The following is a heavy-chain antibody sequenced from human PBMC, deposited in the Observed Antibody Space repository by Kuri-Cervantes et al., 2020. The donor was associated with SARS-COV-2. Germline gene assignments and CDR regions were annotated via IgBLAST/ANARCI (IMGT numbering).Heavy chain of an antibody. Sequence: SETLSLTCTVSGGSISSYYWSWIRQPPGKGLEWIGSIYYSGSTYYNPSLKSRVTISVDTSKNQFSLKLSSVTAADTAVYYCARHVPDWLLNRFDSWGQGTLVTVSS. CDR3: ARHVPDWLLNRFDS. V-gene: IGHV4-59*05. CDR2: IYYSGST. J-gene: IGHJ5*01. CDR1: GGSISSYY. D-gene: IGHD3-9*01.